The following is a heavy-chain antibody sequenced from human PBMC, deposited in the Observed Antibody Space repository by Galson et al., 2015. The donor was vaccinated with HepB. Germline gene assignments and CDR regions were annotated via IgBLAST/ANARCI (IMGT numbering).Heavy chain of an antibody. CDR2: INTNTGNP. V-gene: IGHV7-4-1*02. CDR1: GYTFTSYA. CDR3: ARDIYFDWLLSYYYYGMDV. Sequence: SVKVSCKASGYTFTSYAMNWVRQAPGQGLEWMGWINTNTGNPTYAQGFTGRFVFSLDTSVSTAYLQISSLKAEDTAVYYCARDIYFDWLLSYYYYGMDVWGQGTTVTVSS. D-gene: IGHD3-9*01. J-gene: IGHJ6*02.